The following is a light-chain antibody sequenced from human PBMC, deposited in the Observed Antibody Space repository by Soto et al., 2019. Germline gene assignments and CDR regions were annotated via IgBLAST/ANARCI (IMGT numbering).Light chain of an antibody. Sequence: QSALTQPASVSASPGQSIAISCSGTSSDVGAYDYVSWYQHHPGKAPKLIIYEVTYRPSGVSNRFSASKSGNTASLTISGLQAEDEADYYCSSYTSSSTYVFGTGTKATVL. CDR2: EVT. CDR3: SSYTSSSTYV. J-gene: IGLJ1*01. CDR1: SSDVGAYDY. V-gene: IGLV2-14*01.